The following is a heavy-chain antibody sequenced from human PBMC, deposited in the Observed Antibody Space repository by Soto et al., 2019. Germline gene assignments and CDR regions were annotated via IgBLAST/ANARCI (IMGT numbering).Heavy chain of an antibody. D-gene: IGHD3-10*01. V-gene: IGHV3-15*01. CDR1: GFTFSNAW. Sequence: GGSLGLSCAASGFTFSNAWMSWVRQAPGKGLEWVGRIKSKTDGGTTDYAAPVKGRFTISRDDSKNTLYLQMNSLKTEDTAVYYCTTSYYGSGSYSRYYYYYYMDVWGKGTTVTVSS. CDR3: TTSYYGSGSYSRYYYYYYMDV. J-gene: IGHJ6*03. CDR2: IKSKTDGGTT.